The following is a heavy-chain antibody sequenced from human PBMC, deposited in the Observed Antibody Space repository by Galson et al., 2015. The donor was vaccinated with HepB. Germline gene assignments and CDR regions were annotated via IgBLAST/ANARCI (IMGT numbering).Heavy chain of an antibody. CDR3: AKRAQGYYDSSGYYSE. CDR1: GYTLTELS. D-gene: IGHD3-22*01. CDR2: FDPEDGET. Sequence: SVKVSCKVSGYTLTELSMHWVRQAPGKGLEWMGGFDPEDGETIYAQKFQGRVTMTEDTSTDTAYMELSSLRAEDTAVYCCAKRAQGYYDSSGYYSEWGQGTLVTVSS. J-gene: IGHJ4*02. V-gene: IGHV1-24*01.